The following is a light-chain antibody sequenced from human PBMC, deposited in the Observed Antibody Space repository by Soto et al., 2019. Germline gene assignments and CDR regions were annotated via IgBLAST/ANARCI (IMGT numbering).Light chain of an antibody. CDR1: SSNIGSNF. CDR3: ATWDDSLIGPV. Sequence: QAVVTQPPSVSESPGQKVTISCSGSSSNIGSNFVSWYQQFPGTAPKLLIYMNNQRPSGVPDRFSGSKSGTSVSLAISGLRSEDEADYYCATWDDSLIGPVFGGGTKLTVL. CDR2: MNN. V-gene: IGLV1-47*01. J-gene: IGLJ2*01.